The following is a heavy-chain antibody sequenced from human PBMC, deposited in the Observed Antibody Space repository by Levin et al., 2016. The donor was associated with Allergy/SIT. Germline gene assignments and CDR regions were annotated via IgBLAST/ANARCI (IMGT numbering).Heavy chain of an antibody. CDR3: AKGPSGSYYLNWFDP. J-gene: IGHJ5*02. Sequence: WIRQPPGKGLEWVSAISGSGGSTYYADSVKGRFTISRDNSKNTLYLQMNSLRAEDTAVYYCAKGPSGSYYLNWFDPWGQGTLVTVSS. CDR2: ISGSGGST. D-gene: IGHD1-26*01. V-gene: IGHV3-23*01.